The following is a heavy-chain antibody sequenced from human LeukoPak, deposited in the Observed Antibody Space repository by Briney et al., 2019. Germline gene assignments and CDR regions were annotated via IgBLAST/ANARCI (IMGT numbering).Heavy chain of an antibody. CDR3: ARGPRYYDFWSGLRFDY. CDR1: GGSFSGYY. V-gene: IGHV4-34*01. J-gene: IGHJ4*02. Sequence: SETLSLTCAVYGGSFSGYYWSWIRQPPGKGLEWIGEINHSGSTNYNPSLKSRVTISVDTSKNQFSLKLSSVTAADTAVYHCARGPRYYDFWSGLRFDYWGQGTLVTVSS. D-gene: IGHD3-3*01. CDR2: INHSGST.